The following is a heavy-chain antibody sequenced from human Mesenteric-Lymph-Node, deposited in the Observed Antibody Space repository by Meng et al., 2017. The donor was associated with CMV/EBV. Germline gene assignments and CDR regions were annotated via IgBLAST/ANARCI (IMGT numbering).Heavy chain of an antibody. CDR1: GFTFNIYN. Sequence: LSLTCAASGFTFNIYNMNWVRQAPGKGLEWVSSIDSSTSHIYYADSVKGRFTISRDNAENSLYLQMNSLRAEDAAVYFCARDLGLAYCGGDCYRPSYFDYWGQGTLVTVSS. J-gene: IGHJ4*02. V-gene: IGHV3-21*01. CDR2: IDSSTSHI. D-gene: IGHD2-21*01. CDR3: ARDLGLAYCGGDCYRPSYFDY.